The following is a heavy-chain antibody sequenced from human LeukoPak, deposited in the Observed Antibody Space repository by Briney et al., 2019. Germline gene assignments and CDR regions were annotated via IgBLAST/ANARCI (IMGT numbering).Heavy chain of an antibody. Sequence: PGGSLRLSCAASGFIFSTYGMHWVRQSPGKGLEWVAFIRYDGTNQYYVDSVKGRFTISRDNAKNTVYLQMISLRHEDTAVYYCAKDVSDGDYFDFWGQGILVAVSS. J-gene: IGHJ4*02. CDR2: IRYDGTNQ. V-gene: IGHV3-30*02. D-gene: IGHD3-10*01. CDR3: AKDVSDGDYFDF. CDR1: GFIFSTYG.